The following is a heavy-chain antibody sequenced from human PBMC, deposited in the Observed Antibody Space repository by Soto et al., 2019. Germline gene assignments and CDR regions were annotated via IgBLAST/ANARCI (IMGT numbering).Heavy chain of an antibody. J-gene: IGHJ6*02. CDR1: GGTFSSYA. V-gene: IGHV1-69*13. CDR2: IIPIFGTA. D-gene: IGHD3-22*01. Sequence: SVKVSCKASGGTFSSYAISWVRQAPGQGLEWMGGIIPIFGTANYAQKFQGRVTITADESTSTAYMELSSLRSEDTAVYYCARERYYYDSSGYPNKGMDVWGQGTTVTVSS. CDR3: ARERYYYDSSGYPNKGMDV.